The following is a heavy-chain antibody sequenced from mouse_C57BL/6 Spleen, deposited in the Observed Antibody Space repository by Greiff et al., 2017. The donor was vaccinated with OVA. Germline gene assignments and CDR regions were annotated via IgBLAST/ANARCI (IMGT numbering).Heavy chain of an antibody. CDR3: ARGGYGSSYDY. V-gene: IGHV1-54*01. CDR1: GYAFNNYL. J-gene: IGHJ2*01. CDR2: INPGSGGT. D-gene: IGHD1-1*01. Sequence: QVQLQQSGAELVRPGTSVKVSCKASGYAFNNYLIEWVKQRPGQGLEWIGVINPGSGGTNYNEKFKGKATLTADKSSSTAYMQLSSLTSEDSAVYYCARGGYGSSYDYWGKGTTLTVSS.